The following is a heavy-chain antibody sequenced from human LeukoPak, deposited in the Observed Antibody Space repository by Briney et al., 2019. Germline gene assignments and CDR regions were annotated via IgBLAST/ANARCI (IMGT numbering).Heavy chain of an antibody. D-gene: IGHD6-19*01. J-gene: IGHJ6*03. CDR1: GGSISSYY. Sequence: PSETLSLTCTVSGGSISSYYWRWIRQPPGKGLEWLGYIYYSGSTNYNPSLKSRVTISVDTSKNQFSLKLSSVTAADTAVYYCASRSRVAVAGHYYYYMDVWGKGTTVTISS. CDR3: ASRSRVAVAGHYYYYMDV. V-gene: IGHV4-59*01. CDR2: IYYSGST.